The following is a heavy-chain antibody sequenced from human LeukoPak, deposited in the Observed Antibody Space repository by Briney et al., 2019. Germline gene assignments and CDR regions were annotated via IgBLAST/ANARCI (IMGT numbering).Heavy chain of an antibody. Sequence: SETLSLTCTVSGGSISSSSYYWGWIRQPPGKGLEWIGSIYYSGSTYYNPSLKSRVTISVDTPKNQFSLKLSSVTAADTAVYYCARPSGSYSRWFDPWGQGTLVTVSS. J-gene: IGHJ5*02. CDR3: ARPSGSYSRWFDP. V-gene: IGHV4-39*01. CDR2: IYYSGST. CDR1: GGSISSSSYY. D-gene: IGHD1-26*01.